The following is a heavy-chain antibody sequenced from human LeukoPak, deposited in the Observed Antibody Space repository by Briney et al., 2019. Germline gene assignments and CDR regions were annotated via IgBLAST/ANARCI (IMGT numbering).Heavy chain of an antibody. V-gene: IGHV3-23*01. J-gene: IGHJ3*02. CDR2: ISGSGGST. CDR3: ARDVIYGSGSSRLFDI. D-gene: IGHD3-10*01. Sequence: GGSLRLSCAASGFTFSSYAMSWVRQAPGKGLEWVLAISGSGGSTNYADSVKGRFTISRDNAKNSLFVQINSLRAEDTAVYYCARDVIYGSGSSRLFDIWGQGALVTVSS. CDR1: GFTFSSYA.